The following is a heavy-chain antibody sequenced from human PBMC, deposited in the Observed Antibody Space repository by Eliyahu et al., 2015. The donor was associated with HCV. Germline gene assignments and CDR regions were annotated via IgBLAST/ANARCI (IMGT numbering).Heavy chain of an antibody. CDR2: FYVGEST. V-gene: IGHV4-61*01. CDR3: ATSYYEALTGYFSNDALHD. CDR1: GASVSIGNYY. D-gene: IGHD3-9*01. J-gene: IGHJ3*01. Sequence: QVQLQESGPGLVKPSEPLSLTCTVSGASVSIGNYYWTWXRXPPGKGLEWXXYFYVGESTSYNPSLKSRVTISADTSKNEFSLNLSSVTAADTALYYCATSYYEALTGYFSNDALHDWGQGTNVTVSS.